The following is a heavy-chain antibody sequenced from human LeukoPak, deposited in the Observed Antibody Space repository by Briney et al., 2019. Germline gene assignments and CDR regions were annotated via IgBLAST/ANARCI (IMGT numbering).Heavy chain of an antibody. D-gene: IGHD6-13*01. J-gene: IGHJ4*02. CDR3: AKATLGRIAAAGFDY. Sequence: GGSLRLSCTASGFTFSSYAMSWVRQAPGKGLEWVSGIIGSGGSTYYADSVKGRFTISRDNSKNTLYLQMNSLRAEDTAVYYCAKATLGRIAAAGFDYWGQGTLVTVSS. V-gene: IGHV3-23*01. CDR2: IIGSGGST. CDR1: GFTFSSYA.